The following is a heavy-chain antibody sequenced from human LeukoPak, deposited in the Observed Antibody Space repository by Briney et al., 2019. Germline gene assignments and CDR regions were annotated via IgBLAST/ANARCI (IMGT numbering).Heavy chain of an antibody. D-gene: IGHD3-22*01. Sequence: GASVKVSCKASGYTFTGYYIHWVRQAPGQGLEWMGWIKPNSGGTNYAQKFQGRVTMTRDTSISTAYMELSRLRSDDTAVYYCAREGDSPGGAFDIWGQGTMVTVSS. V-gene: IGHV1-2*02. CDR2: IKPNSGGT. CDR3: AREGDSPGGAFDI. CDR1: GYTFTGYY. J-gene: IGHJ3*02.